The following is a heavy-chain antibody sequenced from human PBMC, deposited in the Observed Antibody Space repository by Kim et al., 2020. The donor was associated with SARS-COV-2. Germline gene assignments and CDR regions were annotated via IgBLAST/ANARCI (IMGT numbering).Heavy chain of an antibody. CDR3: AKGEEQRWAARPTQNYFDY. Sequence: GGSLRLSCAASGFTFSSYAMSWVRQAPGKGLEWVSAISGSGGSTYYADSVKGRFTISRDNSKNTLYLQMNSLRAEDTAVYYCAKGEEQRWAARPTQNYFDYWGQGTLVTVSS. J-gene: IGHJ4*02. CDR2: ISGSGGST. V-gene: IGHV3-23*01. CDR1: GFTFSSYA. D-gene: IGHD6-6*01.